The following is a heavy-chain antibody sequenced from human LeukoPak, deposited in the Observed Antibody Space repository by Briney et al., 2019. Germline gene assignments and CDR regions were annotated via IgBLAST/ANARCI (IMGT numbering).Heavy chain of an antibody. CDR2: ISSSGSLI. J-gene: IGHJ4*02. CDR1: GFTFSDYE. V-gene: IGHV3-48*03. Sequence: PGGSLRLSCAASGFTFSDYEMNWVRQAPGKGLEWVSYISSSGSLIYYADSVRGRFSISRDNAKNSLYLQLSSLRAEDTAIYYCVRDRPLHDDSRTFDYWGQGTLVTVSS. CDR3: VRDRPLHDDSRTFDY. D-gene: IGHD3-22*01.